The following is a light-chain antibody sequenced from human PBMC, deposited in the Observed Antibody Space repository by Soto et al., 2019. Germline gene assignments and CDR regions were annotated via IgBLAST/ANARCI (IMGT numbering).Light chain of an antibody. V-gene: IGKV2-30*01. Sequence: DVVMTQSPLSLPVTLGQPASISCRSSQGLVYTDGNTYLNWFQQRPGQSPRRLIYKISNRDSGVPDRFSGSGSGNKFTLKISRVEAEDVGVYYCMQGAQRPRTFGQGTKVEIK. CDR1: QGLVYTDGNTY. CDR2: KIS. CDR3: MQGAQRPRT. J-gene: IGKJ1*01.